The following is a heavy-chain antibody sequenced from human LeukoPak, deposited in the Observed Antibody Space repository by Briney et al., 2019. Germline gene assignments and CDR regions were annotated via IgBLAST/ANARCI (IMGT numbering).Heavy chain of an antibody. V-gene: IGHV1-69*02. CDR3: ASSGFGDGYNFDY. CDR2: MIPILGIA. J-gene: IGHJ4*02. CDR1: GGTFISYT. Sequence: ASVKVSCKASGGTFISYTISWVGQAPGQGREWMGGMIPILGIANYAQKFQGRVTIPAHKSTSTPYMELSSLRSEDTAVYYCASSGFGDGYNFDYWGQGTLVTVSS. D-gene: IGHD5-24*01.